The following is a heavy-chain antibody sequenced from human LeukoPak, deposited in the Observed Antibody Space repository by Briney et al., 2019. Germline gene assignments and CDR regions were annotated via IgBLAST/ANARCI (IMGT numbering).Heavy chain of an antibody. CDR1: GFTINTYW. CDR3: ARDPNYNSDWYGDAFDM. D-gene: IGHD6-19*01. J-gene: IGHJ3*02. CDR2: INIDGSTT. V-gene: IGHV3-74*01. Sequence: LAGGSLRLSCAASGFTINTYWMHWVRQAPGKGLVWAAHINIDGSTTNYAKSVKGRFTVSRDNARNTLYLQMNSLRADDTAMYYCARDPNYNSDWYGDAFDMWGQGTMVTVSS.